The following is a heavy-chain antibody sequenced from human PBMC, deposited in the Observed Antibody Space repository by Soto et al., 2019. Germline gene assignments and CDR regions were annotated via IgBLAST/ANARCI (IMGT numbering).Heavy chain of an antibody. J-gene: IGHJ6*02. CDR3: ARSQGSSTSLEIYYYYYYGMDV. Sequence: QVQLVQSGAEVKKPGSSVKVSCKASGGTFGSYAISWVRQAPGQGLEWMGGIIPIPGTANYAQKFQGRVTIAADEPTTTAYMEPSSLRSEDTAVYYCARSQGSSTSLEIYYYYYYGMDVWGQGTTVTVSS. CDR1: GGTFGSYA. CDR2: IIPIPGTA. D-gene: IGHD2-2*01. V-gene: IGHV1-69*01.